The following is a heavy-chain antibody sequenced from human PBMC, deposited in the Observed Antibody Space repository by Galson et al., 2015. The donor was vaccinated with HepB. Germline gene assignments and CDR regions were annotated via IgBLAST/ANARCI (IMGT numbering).Heavy chain of an antibody. V-gene: IGHV1-58*01. CDR3: AAAGIVGGWGFDY. CDR2: IVVGSGNT. CDR1: GFTFTSSA. J-gene: IGHJ4*02. D-gene: IGHD1-26*01. Sequence: SVKVSCKASGFTFTSSAVQWVRQARGQRLEWIGWIVVGSGNTNYAQKFQERVTITRDMSTSTAYMELSSLRSEDTAVYYCAAAGIVGGWGFDYWGQGTLVTVSS.